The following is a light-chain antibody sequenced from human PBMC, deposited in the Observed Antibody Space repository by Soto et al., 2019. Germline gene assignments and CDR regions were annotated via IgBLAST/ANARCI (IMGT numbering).Light chain of an antibody. CDR3: QQSYSTPRT. Sequence: DIQMTQSPSSLSASLGDRVTITCRASQTIINYLNWYQKKPGKAPKLLIYAASTLQSVVPSRFSGSGSGTDITLSIGSLQPEDFATYYCQQSYSTPRTFGQGTKVDIK. J-gene: IGKJ1*01. CDR1: QTIINY. V-gene: IGKV1-39*01. CDR2: AAS.